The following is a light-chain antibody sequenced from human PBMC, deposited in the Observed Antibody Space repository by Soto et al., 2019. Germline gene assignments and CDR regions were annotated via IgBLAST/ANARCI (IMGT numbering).Light chain of an antibody. J-gene: IGKJ5*01. V-gene: IGKV4-1*01. Sequence: DSVMTHSPDSLDVSLGERATINCKSSQIVLYSSNNKNYLAWYQQKPGQPPKLLIYWASTRESGVPDRFSGSGSGTDFTLTISSLQAEDVAVYYCQQYYSTLFTFGQGTRLEIK. CDR1: QIVLYSSNNKNY. CDR3: QQYYSTLFT. CDR2: WAS.